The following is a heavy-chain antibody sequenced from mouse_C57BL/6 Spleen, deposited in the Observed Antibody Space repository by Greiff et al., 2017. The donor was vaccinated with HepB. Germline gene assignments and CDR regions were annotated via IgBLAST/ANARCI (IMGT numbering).Heavy chain of an antibody. CDR1: GYTFTSYW. CDR2: IDPSDSYT. Sequence: QVQLQQPGAELVKPGASVKLSCKASGYTFTSYWMQWVKQRPGQGLEWIGEIDPSDSYTNYNQKFKGKATLTVDTSSSTAYMQLSSLTSEDSAVYESARSSYCSIAYWGQGTLVTVSA. CDR3: ARSSYCSIAY. J-gene: IGHJ3*01. V-gene: IGHV1-50*01. D-gene: IGHD3-1*01.